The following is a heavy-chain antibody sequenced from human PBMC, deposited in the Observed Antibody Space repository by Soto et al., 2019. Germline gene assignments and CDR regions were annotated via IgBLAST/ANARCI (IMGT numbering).Heavy chain of an antibody. Sequence: GASVKVSCKSSGGTFSSHSINWVRQAPGQGLEWMGGIIPIFGPANFAKKFQGRVTITADESTTTAYMELSSLTYEDTAVYYCATGSFTSTGGRIGYHYNAMDVWGQGTTVTVSS. J-gene: IGHJ6*02. CDR1: GGTFSSHS. CDR3: ATGSFTSTGGRIGYHYNAMDV. CDR2: IIPIFGPA. D-gene: IGHD1-1*01. V-gene: IGHV1-69*13.